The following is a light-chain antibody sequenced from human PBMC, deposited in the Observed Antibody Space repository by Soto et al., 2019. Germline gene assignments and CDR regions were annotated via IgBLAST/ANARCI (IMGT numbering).Light chain of an antibody. J-gene: IGKJ2*01. CDR3: HLTGGYT. CDR1: QTLNSNY. Sequence: EIVLTQSPGTLSLSPGERATLSCRASQTLNSNYVAWYQQKPGQAPKPLIYGASSRATGIPDRFSGSGSGTAFTLTISRLGPEYFAMYCCHLTGGYTFGQGTKLEIK. CDR2: GAS. V-gene: IGKV3-20*01.